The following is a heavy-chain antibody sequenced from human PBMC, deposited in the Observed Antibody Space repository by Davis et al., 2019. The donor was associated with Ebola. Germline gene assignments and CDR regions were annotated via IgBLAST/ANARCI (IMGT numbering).Heavy chain of an antibody. V-gene: IGHV3-7*01. Sequence: PGGSLRLSCAAPGFTFSNFLMNWVRQAPGKGLEWVANIKQDGSEKHYVDSVKGRFTISRDSAKNSLYLQMNSLRAEDTAVYYCATAGQISGWGEFVDYWGQGTLVTVSS. J-gene: IGHJ4*02. CDR3: ATAGQISGWGEFVDY. D-gene: IGHD6-19*01. CDR2: IKQDGSEK. CDR1: GFTFSNFL.